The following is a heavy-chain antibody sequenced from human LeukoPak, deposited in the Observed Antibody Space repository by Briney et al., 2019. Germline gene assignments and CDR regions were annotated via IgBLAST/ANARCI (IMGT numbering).Heavy chain of an antibody. CDR3: AKALHYYDSSGSPYYFDY. J-gene: IGHJ4*02. Sequence: GGSLRLSCAASGFTFSSYAMSWVRQAPGKGLEWVSAVSGSGGSTYYADSVKGRFTISRDNSKNTLYLQMNSLRAEDTAVYYCAKALHYYDSSGSPYYFDYWGQGTLVTVSS. D-gene: IGHD3-22*01. CDR1: GFTFSSYA. CDR2: VSGSGGST. V-gene: IGHV3-23*01.